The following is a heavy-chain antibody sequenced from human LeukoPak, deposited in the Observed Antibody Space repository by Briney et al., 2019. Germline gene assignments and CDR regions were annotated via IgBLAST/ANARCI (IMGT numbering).Heavy chain of an antibody. Sequence: PSETLSLTCTVSGDSIGGSNYYWAWIRQSPGKGLEWIGSVFYSGNTYYNPSLKSRVTIPVDTSKNQVPLNLYSVTAADTATYYCARRGITYSSSFFAYWGQGTLVTVSS. CDR2: VFYSGNT. J-gene: IGHJ4*02. D-gene: IGHD6-13*01. CDR3: ARRGITYSSSFFAY. CDR1: GDSIGGSNYY. V-gene: IGHV4-39*01.